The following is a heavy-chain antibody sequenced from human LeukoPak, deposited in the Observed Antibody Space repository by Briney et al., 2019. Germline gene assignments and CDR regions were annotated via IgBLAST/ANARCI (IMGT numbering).Heavy chain of an antibody. CDR2: IRYDGSTK. V-gene: IGHV3-30*02. CDR1: GFTFSNYC. J-gene: IGHJ4*02. D-gene: IGHD5/OR15-5a*01. CDR3: AKSRITFRDFFDY. Sequence: GGSLRLSCAASGFTFSNYCIHWVRQAPGKGLEWVAFIRYDGSTKYYGDSVKGRFTISRYNYKNTVFLQLSSLRAEDTAVYYCAKSRITFRDFFDYWGQGTLVTVSS.